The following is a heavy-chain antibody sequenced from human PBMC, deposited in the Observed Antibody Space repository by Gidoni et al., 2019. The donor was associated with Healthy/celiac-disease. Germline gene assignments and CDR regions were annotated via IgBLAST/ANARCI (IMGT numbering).Heavy chain of an antibody. D-gene: IGHD3-10*01. V-gene: IGHV1-18*04. J-gene: IGHJ6*02. Sequence: QVQLVQSGAEVKKPGASVKVSCKASGYTFTSYGISWVRQAPGQGLEWMGWISAYNGNTNYAQKLQGRVTMTTDTSTSTAYMELRSLRSDDTAVYYCARDSLGVDRYYYYYGMDVWGQGTTVTVSS. CDR2: ISAYNGNT. CDR3: ARDSLGVDRYYYYYGMDV. CDR1: GYTFTSYG.